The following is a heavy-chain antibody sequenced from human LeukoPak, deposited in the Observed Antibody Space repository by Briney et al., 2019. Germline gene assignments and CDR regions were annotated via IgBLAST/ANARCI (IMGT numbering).Heavy chain of an antibody. CDR2: INAGNGNT. CDR3: ARMTRTGYSSGWYYFDY. Sequence: ASVKVSCKASGYIFTNYAMHWVRQAPGQRLEWMGWINAGNGNTKYSQKFQGRVTITRDTSASTAYMELSSLRSEDTAVYYCARMTRTGYSSGWYYFDYWGQGTLVTVSS. D-gene: IGHD6-19*01. V-gene: IGHV1-3*01. CDR1: GYIFTNYA. J-gene: IGHJ4*02.